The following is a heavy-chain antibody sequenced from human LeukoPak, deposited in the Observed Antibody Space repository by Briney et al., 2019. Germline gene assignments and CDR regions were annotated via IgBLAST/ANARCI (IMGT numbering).Heavy chain of an antibody. D-gene: IGHD3-10*01. J-gene: IGHJ5*02. CDR2: IFTTGST. CDR3: ARVLWFGELSRFDP. V-gene: IGHV4-4*07. Sequence: SETLSLTCTVSGGSIITYYGSWIRQPAGKGLEWIGRIFTTGSTNYNPSLKSRVTISVAKSKNQFSLKLNFVTAADTAVYYCARVLWFGELSRFDPWGQGTLVTVSS. CDR1: GGSIITYY.